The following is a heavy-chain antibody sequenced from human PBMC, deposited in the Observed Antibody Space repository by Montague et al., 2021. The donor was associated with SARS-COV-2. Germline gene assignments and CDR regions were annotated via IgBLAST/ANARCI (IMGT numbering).Heavy chain of an antibody. J-gene: IGHJ6*02. D-gene: IGHD3-10*01. Sequence: SLRLSCAASGFTFSSYSMNWVRQAPGKGLEWVSSISISSSYIYYADSVKGRFTISRDNAKNSLYLQMNSLRAEDTAMYYCARDGYGSGSYASGLDVWGQGTTVTVSS. CDR1: GFTFSSYS. CDR2: ISISSSYI. CDR3: ARDGYGSGSYASGLDV. V-gene: IGHV3-21*01.